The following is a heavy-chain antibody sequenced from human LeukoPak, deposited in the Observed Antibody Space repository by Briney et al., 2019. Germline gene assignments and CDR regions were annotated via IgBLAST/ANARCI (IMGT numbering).Heavy chain of an antibody. Sequence: PGGSLRLSCAASGFTFSSYNMNWVRQAPGKGLEWVSAISGSGGSTYYADSVKGRFTISRDNSKNTLYLQMNSLRAEDTAVYYCAKDLAYDSSGYYYYWGQGTLVTVSS. CDR3: AKDLAYDSSGYYYY. J-gene: IGHJ4*02. CDR1: GFTFSSYN. D-gene: IGHD3-22*01. V-gene: IGHV3-23*01. CDR2: ISGSGGST.